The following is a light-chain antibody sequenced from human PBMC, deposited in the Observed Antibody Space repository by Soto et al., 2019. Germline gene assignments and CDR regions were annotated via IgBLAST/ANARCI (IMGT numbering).Light chain of an antibody. Sequence: EIVMTQSPATLSVSPGERATLSCRASQSVSSNLAWYQQKPGQAPRLLIYGPSTRANGIPARFSGSGSGTEFTLTISSLQSEDFAVYYCQQYNNWPPCTFGQGTKLEIK. CDR2: GPS. CDR1: QSVSSN. V-gene: IGKV3-15*01. J-gene: IGKJ2*02. CDR3: QQYNNWPPCT.